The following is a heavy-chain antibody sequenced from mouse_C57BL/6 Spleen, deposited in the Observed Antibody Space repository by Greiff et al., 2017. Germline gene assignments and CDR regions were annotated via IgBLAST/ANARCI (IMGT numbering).Heavy chain of an antibody. CDR1: GFSFNTYA. V-gene: IGHV10-1*01. J-gene: IGHJ1*03. Sequence: EVQRVESGGGLVQPKGSLKLSCAASGFSFNTYAMNWVRQAPGKGLEWVARIRSKSNNYATYYAVSVKDRFTISRDDSESMLYLQMNNLKTEDTAMYYCVRADYYGSSSRYFDVWGTGTTVTVSS. CDR3: VRADYYGSSSRYFDV. CDR2: IRSKSNNYAT. D-gene: IGHD1-1*01.